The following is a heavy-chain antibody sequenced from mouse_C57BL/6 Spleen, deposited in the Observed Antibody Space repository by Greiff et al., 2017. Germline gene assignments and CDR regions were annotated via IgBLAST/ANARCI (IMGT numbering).Heavy chain of an antibody. D-gene: IGHD2-5*01. CDR1: GYTFTNYW. V-gene: IGHV1-63*01. CDR2: IYPGGGYT. J-gene: IGHJ4*01. CDR3: ARASNFYYAMDY. Sequence: VKLQQSGAELVRPGTSVKMSCKASGYTFTNYWIGWAKQRPGHGLEWIGDIYPGGGYTNYNEKFKGKATLTADKSSSTAYMQFSSLTSEDSAIYYCARASNFYYAMDYWGQGTSVTVSS.